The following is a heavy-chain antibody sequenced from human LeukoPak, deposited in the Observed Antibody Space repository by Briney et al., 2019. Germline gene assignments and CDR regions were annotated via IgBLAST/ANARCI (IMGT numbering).Heavy chain of an antibody. CDR2: IIPIFGTA. V-gene: IGHV1-69*05. CDR3: ARDRDYYDSSGIPEYYFDY. CDR1: GGTFSSYA. D-gene: IGHD3-22*01. J-gene: IGHJ4*02. Sequence: ASVKVSCKASGGTFSSYATSWVRQAPGQGLEWMGGIIPIFGTANYAQKFQGRVTITTDESTSTAYMELSSLRSEDTAVYYCARDRDYYDSSGIPEYYFDYWGQGTLVTVSS.